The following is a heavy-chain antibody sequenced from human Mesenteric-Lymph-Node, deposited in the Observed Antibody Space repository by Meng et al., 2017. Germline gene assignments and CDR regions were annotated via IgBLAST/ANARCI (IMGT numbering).Heavy chain of an antibody. D-gene: IGHD3-22*01. Sequence: GGSLRLSCAASGFTFSSYEMNWVRQAPGKGLEWVSYISSSGSTIYYADSVKGRFTISRDNAKNSLYLQMNSLRAEDTAVYYCARDRYYYDSSGYPPYYYYGMDVWGQGTTVTVSS. J-gene: IGHJ6*02. CDR1: GFTFSSYE. CDR2: ISSSGSTI. V-gene: IGHV3-48*03. CDR3: ARDRYYYDSSGYPPYYYYGMDV.